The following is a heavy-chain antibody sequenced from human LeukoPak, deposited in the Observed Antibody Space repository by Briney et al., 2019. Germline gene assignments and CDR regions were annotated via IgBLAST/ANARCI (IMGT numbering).Heavy chain of an antibody. V-gene: IGHV3-30*03. D-gene: IGHD3-22*01. CDR1: GFTFNSYG. CDR2: ISYDGSNK. CDR3: ARGRGTDYYDSSGYSNWFDP. J-gene: IGHJ5*02. Sequence: GGSLRLSCVGSGFTFNSYGMHWVRQAPGKGLEWVAVISYDGSNKYYADPVKGRFTISRDNSKNTLYLQMNSLRAEDTAVYYCARGRGTDYYDSSGYSNWFDPWGQGTLVTVSS.